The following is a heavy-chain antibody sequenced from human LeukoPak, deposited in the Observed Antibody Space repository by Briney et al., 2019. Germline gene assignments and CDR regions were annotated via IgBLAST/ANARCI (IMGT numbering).Heavy chain of an antibody. Sequence: SQTLSLTCTVAGGSISSGGYYWSWIRQHPGKGLEWIGYIYYSGGTYYNPSLKSRVTISVDTSKNQFSLKLSSVTAADTAVYYCARGVYNHFDYWGQGTLVTVSS. CDR2: IYYSGGT. J-gene: IGHJ4*02. V-gene: IGHV4-31*03. CDR1: GGSISSGGYY. D-gene: IGHD5/OR15-5a*01. CDR3: ARGVYNHFDY.